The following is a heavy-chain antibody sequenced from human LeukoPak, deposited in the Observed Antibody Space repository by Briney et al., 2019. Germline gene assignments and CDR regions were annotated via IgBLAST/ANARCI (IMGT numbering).Heavy chain of an antibody. CDR2: INPSSGDT. J-gene: IGHJ4*02. D-gene: IGHD3-22*01. CDR3: ARAGHDSSGYSFRLDY. Sequence: GASVKVSCKTSGYTFAGHHIHWVRQAPGQGLEWMGWINPSSGDTKYAQNFQDRVIMTRDTSISTAYMDLSRLSSDDTAIYYCARAGHDSSGYSFRLDYWGKGPLVTVPS. V-gene: IGHV1-2*02. CDR1: GYTFAGHH.